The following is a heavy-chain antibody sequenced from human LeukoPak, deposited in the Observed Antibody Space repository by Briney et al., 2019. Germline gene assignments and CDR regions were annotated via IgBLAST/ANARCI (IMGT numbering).Heavy chain of an antibody. J-gene: IGHJ4*02. CDR1: GFIFDDYA. D-gene: IGHD3-9*01. CDR2: ITWGRDNL. CDR3: ATSYDILIGYFGY. Sequence: GGSLRLSCAVSGFIFDDYAMHWVRQAPGKGLEWVSGITWGRDNLAYAASVKGRFTISRDNAKNSLYLQMNSLRAEDTAVFYCATSYDILIGYFGYWGQGTLVTVSS. V-gene: IGHV3-9*01.